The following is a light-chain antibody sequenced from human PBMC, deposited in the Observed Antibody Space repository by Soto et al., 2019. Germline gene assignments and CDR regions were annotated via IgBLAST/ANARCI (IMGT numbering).Light chain of an antibody. CDR1: RSNIGNNY. Sequence: QSVLTQRPSVSAAPGQKVTISCSGSRSNIGNNYVSWYQQRPGTAPKLLIYDNNERPSGIPDRFSGSKSGTSATLGITGLQTGDEADYYCGTWDSSLSAGVFGGGTKLTVL. V-gene: IGLV1-51*01. CDR2: DNN. CDR3: GTWDSSLSAGV. J-gene: IGLJ2*01.